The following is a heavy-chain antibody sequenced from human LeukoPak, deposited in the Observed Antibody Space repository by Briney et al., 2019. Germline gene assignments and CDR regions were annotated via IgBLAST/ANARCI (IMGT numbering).Heavy chain of an antibody. CDR3: ARVPKGGIAAAGTSDI. V-gene: IGHV4-34*01. J-gene: IGHJ3*02. CDR2: INHSGST. Sequence: SETLSLTCAVYGGSFSGYYWSWIRQPPGKGLEWIGEINHSGSTNYNPSLKSRVTISVDTSKNQFSLKLSSVTAADTAVYYCARVPKGGIAAAGTSDIWGQGTMVTVSS. D-gene: IGHD6-13*01. CDR1: GGSFSGYY.